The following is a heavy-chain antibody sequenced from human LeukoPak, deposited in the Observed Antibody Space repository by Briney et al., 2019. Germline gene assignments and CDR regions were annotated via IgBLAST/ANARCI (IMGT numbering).Heavy chain of an antibody. CDR3: ARADYYESRGYTLLGDY. D-gene: IGHD3-22*01. CDR1: GYTFTSYG. J-gene: IGHJ4*02. V-gene: IGHV1-18*01. Sequence: ASVKVSCKASGYTFTSYGISWVRQAPGQGLEWMGWISAYNGNTNYAQKLQGRVTMTTDTSTSTAYMELRSLRSDDTAVYYCARADYYESRGYTLLGDYWGQGTLVTVSS. CDR2: ISAYNGNT.